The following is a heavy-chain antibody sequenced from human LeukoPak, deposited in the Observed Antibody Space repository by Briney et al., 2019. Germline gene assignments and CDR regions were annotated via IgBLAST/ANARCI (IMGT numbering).Heavy chain of an antibody. CDR1: GFTFSDYY. D-gene: IGHD6-19*01. CDR2: ISSSSSYT. Sequence: GGSLRLSCAASGFTFSDYYMSWIRQAPGKALEWVSYISSSSSYTNYADSVKGRFTISRDNAKNSLYLQMNSLRAEDTAVYYCARVYSSGYTIFDYWGQGTLVTVFS. CDR3: ARVYSSGYTIFDY. J-gene: IGHJ4*02. V-gene: IGHV3-11*05.